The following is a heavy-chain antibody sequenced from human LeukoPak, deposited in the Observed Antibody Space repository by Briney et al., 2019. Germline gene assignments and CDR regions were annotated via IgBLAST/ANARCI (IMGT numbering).Heavy chain of an antibody. CDR3: ASIGTPYFDY. Sequence: SVKVSCKASGGTFSSYAISWVRQAPGQGLEWMGGIIPIFSTANYAQKFQGRVTITTDESTSTAYMELSSLRSEDTAVYYCASIGTPYFDYWGQGTLVTVSS. J-gene: IGHJ4*02. CDR1: GGTFSSYA. CDR2: IIPIFSTA. D-gene: IGHD2-15*01. V-gene: IGHV1-69*05.